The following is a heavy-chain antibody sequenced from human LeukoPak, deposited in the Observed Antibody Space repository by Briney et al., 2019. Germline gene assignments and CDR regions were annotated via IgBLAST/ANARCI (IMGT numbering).Heavy chain of an antibody. CDR2: ISGGST. J-gene: IGHJ4*02. D-gene: IGHD4-17*01. Sequence: PGGSLRLSCAASGFTVSSNEMSWVRQAPGKGLEWVSSISGGSTYYADSRKGRFTISRDNSKNTLHLQMNSLRAEDTAVYYCARDPTWTTAYLDYWGQGTLVTVSS. V-gene: IGHV3-38-3*01. CDR3: ARDPTWTTAYLDY. CDR1: GFTVSSNE.